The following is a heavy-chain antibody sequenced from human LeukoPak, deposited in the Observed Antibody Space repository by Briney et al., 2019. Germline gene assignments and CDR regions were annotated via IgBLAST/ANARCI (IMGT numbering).Heavy chain of an antibody. V-gene: IGHV1-2*02. D-gene: IGHD3-16*02. CDR2: INPNSGGT. J-gene: IGHJ3*02. CDR1: GYTFTGYY. Sequence: APVKVSCKASGYTFTGYYMHWVRQAPGQGLEWMGWINPNSGGTNYAQKFHGRVTMTRDTSISAAYMELSRLRSDDTAVYYCARDWSNVWGSYRYETFDIWGQGTMVTVSS. CDR3: ARDWSNVWGSYRYETFDI.